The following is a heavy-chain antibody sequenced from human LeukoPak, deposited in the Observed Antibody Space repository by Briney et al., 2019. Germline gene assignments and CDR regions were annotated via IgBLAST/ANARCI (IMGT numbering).Heavy chain of an antibody. CDR2: FDPEDGET. D-gene: IGHD4-17*01. V-gene: IGHV1-24*01. CDR3: ATISPITNGDPLLYYYSYMDV. Sequence: ASVKVSCKVSGYTLTELSMHWVRQAPGKGLEWMGGFDPEDGETIYAQKFQGRVTMTEDTSTDTAYMELSSLRSEDTAVYYCATISPITNGDPLLYYYSYMDVWGKGTTVTVSS. CDR1: GYTLTELS. J-gene: IGHJ6*03.